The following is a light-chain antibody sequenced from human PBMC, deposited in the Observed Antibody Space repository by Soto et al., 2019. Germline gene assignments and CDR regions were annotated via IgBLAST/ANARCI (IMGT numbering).Light chain of an antibody. V-gene: IGKV3-20*01. CDR3: QQFSSSPPQT. CDR2: GTS. Sequence: EIVLTQSPGTLSLSPGERATLSCRASQSVSSNYLVWYQQKPGQAPRLLIHGTSNRATGIPDRFSGSGSGTAFTLTISRLEPEDSAVYYCQQFSSSPPQTFGQGTKVEIK. CDR1: QSVSSNY. J-gene: IGKJ1*01.